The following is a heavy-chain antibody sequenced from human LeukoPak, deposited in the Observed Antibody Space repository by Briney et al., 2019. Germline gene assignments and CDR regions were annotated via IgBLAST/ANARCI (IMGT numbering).Heavy chain of an antibody. D-gene: IGHD6-13*01. V-gene: IGHV1-46*01. Sequence: ASVEVSCKASGYTFTNYYIHWVRQAPGQGLEWMGIINPSGGYPSYAQKFQGRVTMTRDTSTSTVYMELSSLRSEDTAVYYCAKGGFIAVTGTRWFDPWGQGTLVTVSS. CDR2: INPSGGYP. J-gene: IGHJ5*02. CDR3: AKGGFIAVTGTRWFDP. CDR1: GYTFTNYY.